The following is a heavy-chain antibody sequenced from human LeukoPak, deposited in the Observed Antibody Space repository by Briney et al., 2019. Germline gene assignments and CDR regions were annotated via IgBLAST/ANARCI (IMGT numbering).Heavy chain of an antibody. V-gene: IGHV3-30*02. Sequence: GGSLRLSYAVAGLTISISCMHWVRQAPGKGLEWLTFIRDDGSGEHYADSVKGRFTVSRDHSKNTLYLQMNSLTLEDTAVYYCAKLVDYCEGRTCFTTYYYTDIWGKGTTVTVSS. CDR3: AKLVDYCEGRTCFTTYYYTDI. CDR1: GLTISISC. CDR2: IRDDGSGE. J-gene: IGHJ6*03. D-gene: IGHD4-17*01.